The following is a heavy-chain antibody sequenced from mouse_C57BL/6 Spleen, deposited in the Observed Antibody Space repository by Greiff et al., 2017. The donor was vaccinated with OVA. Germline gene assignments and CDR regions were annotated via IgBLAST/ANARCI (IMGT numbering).Heavy chain of an antibody. CDR2: IDPEDGET. V-gene: IGHV14-2*01. Sequence: EVKLLESGAELVKPGASVKLSCTASGFNIKDYYMHWVKQRTEQGLEWIGRIDPEDGETKYAPHFQGQATITADTSSNTAYLQLSSLTSEDTAVYYCARAHYYGSSYVAWFAYWGQGTLVTVSA. CDR1: GFNIKDYY. CDR3: ARAHYYGSSYVAWFAY. J-gene: IGHJ3*01. D-gene: IGHD1-1*01.